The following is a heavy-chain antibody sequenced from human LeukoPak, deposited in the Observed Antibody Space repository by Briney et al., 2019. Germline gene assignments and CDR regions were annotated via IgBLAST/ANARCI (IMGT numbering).Heavy chain of an antibody. Sequence: GASVKVSCKASGGTFSTYPVSWLRQAPGQGLEWVGGILPVIDTPNYAHKFLGRVTITTDKSTTTSYMELSGLRSEDTAVYYCARGDWGSPDYYYMDVWGKGTTVTISS. D-gene: IGHD7-27*01. J-gene: IGHJ6*03. CDR3: ARGDWGSPDYYYMDV. CDR1: GGTFSTYP. V-gene: IGHV1-69*05. CDR2: ILPVIDTP.